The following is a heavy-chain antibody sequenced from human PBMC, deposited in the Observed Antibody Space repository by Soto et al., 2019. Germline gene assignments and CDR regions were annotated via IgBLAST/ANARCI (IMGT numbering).Heavy chain of an antibody. V-gene: IGHV3-53*02. CDR2: IYSAGST. CDR3: ARGGGGGDNLGY. J-gene: IGHJ4*02. Sequence: EVQLVETGGGLIQPGGSLRLSCAASGFTVSSNYMSWVRQAPGKGLEWVSVIYSAGSTNYAHSVKGRFTISRDNSKTTVYLQMNSLRAEDTAVYYCARGGGGGDNLGYWGQGTLVTVSS. D-gene: IGHD3-16*01. CDR1: GFTVSSNY.